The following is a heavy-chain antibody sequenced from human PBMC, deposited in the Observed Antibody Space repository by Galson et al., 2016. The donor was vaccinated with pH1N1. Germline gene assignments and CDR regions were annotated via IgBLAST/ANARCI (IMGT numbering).Heavy chain of an antibody. V-gene: IGHV5-51*03. Sequence: QSGAEVKKPGESLKISCRGSGYSFTSYWIAWVRQKPGKGLEWMGIVYPGDSDTRYSPSFRGLFTFSADKSIGTAYLQWSSLEASDTAIYYCARLRGGITVVRAVSFDLWGQGTLVTVSP. CDR2: VYPGDSDT. D-gene: IGHD3-10*01. CDR1: GYSFTSYW. J-gene: IGHJ4*02. CDR3: ARLRGGITVVRAVSFDL.